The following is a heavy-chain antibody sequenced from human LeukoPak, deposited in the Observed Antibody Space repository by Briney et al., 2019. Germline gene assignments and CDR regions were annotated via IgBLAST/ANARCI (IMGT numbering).Heavy chain of an antibody. CDR3: ARRDCSTTNYYGGSYYFDY. D-gene: IGHD2-2*01. Sequence: SETLSLTCTVSGGSISSSSYYWGWIPQPPGKGLEWIGSIYYSGSAYYNPSLKSRLTISVDTSKNQFSLKLSSVTAADTAVYYCARRDCSTTNYYGGSYYFDYWGQGTLVTVSS. J-gene: IGHJ4*02. CDR1: GGSISSSSYY. CDR2: IYYSGSA. V-gene: IGHV4-39*01.